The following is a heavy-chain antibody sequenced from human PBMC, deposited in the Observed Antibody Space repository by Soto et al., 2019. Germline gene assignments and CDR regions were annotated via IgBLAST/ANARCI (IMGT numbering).Heavy chain of an antibody. CDR3: AKEGYYDSSGYSRYYYGMDV. CDR1: GFTFSSYA. CDR2: ISGSGGST. D-gene: IGHD3-22*01. V-gene: IGHV3-23*01. Sequence: LRLSCAASGFTFSSYAMSWVRQAPGKGLEWVSAISGSGGSTYYADSVKGRFTISRDNSKNTLYLQMNSLRAEDTAVYYCAKEGYYDSSGYSRYYYGMDVWGHGTTVTVSS. J-gene: IGHJ6*02.